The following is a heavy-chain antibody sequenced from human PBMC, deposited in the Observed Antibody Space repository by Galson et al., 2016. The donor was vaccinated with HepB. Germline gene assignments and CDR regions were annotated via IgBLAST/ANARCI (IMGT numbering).Heavy chain of an antibody. V-gene: IGHV3-23*01. Sequence: SLRLSCAASGFTFSSYAMAWVRQAPGKGLEWVSGMSDSDDIYYSPTVKGRFTISRDNSKNTVFLQLTSLRAEDTAVYYCAKDKRGHSSAWYWYFDYWGPGTLVSVA. CDR3: AKDKRGHSSAWYWYFDY. CDR1: GFTFSSYA. J-gene: IGHJ4*02. D-gene: IGHD6-13*01. CDR2: MSDSDDI.